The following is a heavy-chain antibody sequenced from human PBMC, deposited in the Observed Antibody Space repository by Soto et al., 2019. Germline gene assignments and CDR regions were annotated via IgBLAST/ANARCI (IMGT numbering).Heavy chain of an antibody. CDR3: ARDRGYRSGSFGS. D-gene: IGHD5-18*01. Sequence: SSETLSLTCIVSGGSISGDYWSWIRQPAGKEREWIGRIYSDGTTNYNPSLKGRGTMSVDTSKKQISLKLTSVTAADTAMYYCARDRGYRSGSFGSWGQGVLVTVSS. CDR2: IYSDGTT. V-gene: IGHV4-4*07. J-gene: IGHJ4*02. CDR1: GGSISGDY.